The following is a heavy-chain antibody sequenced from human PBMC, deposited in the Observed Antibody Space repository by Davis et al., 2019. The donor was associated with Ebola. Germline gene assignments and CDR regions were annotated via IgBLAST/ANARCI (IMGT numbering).Heavy chain of an antibody. V-gene: IGHV1-18*01. CDR1: GGTFSSYA. CDR3: TRSDCSSTSCVYYYYGMDV. J-gene: IGHJ6*02. Sequence: ASVKVSCKASGGTFSSYAISWVRQAPGQGLEWMGWISAYNGNTNYAQKLQGRVTMTTDTSTSTAYMELSSLRSEDTAVYYCTRSDCSSTSCVYYYYGMDVWGQGTTVTVSS. CDR2: ISAYNGNT. D-gene: IGHD2-2*01.